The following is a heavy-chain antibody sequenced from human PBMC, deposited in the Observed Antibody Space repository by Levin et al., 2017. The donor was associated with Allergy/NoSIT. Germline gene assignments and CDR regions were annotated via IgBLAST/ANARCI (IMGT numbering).Heavy chain of an antibody. CDR2: ILYDGSIQ. J-gene: IGHJ2*01. CDR3: ARDLGKGKYFDL. V-gene: IGHV3-33*01. CDR1: EFAFNTQG. Sequence: PGGSLRLSCVASEFAFNTQGMHWVRQAPGKGLEWVALILYDGSIQYYADSVKGRFTISRDNSKNTLYLQMNSLRAEDTAVYYCARDLGKGKYFDLWGRGTLVTVSS. D-gene: IGHD4-23*01.